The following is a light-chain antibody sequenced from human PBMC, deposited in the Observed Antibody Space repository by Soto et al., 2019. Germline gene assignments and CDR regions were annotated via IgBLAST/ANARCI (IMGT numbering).Light chain of an antibody. CDR3: QQYDNLLALT. CDR2: DAS. V-gene: IGKV1-33*01. CDR1: QDISKY. Sequence: DIQMTQSPSSLSASVGDRVTIACQASQDISKYLNWYQFRPGQAPKLLIYDASNLETGVPSRFRGSGSWTHFTLTIISLQPEDVATYYCQQYDNLLALTFGGGTKVQIK. J-gene: IGKJ4*01.